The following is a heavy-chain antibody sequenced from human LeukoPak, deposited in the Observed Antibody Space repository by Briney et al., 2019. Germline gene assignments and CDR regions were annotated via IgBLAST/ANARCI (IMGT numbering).Heavy chain of an antibody. J-gene: IGHJ4*02. V-gene: IGHV1-46*01. Sequence: ASVKVSCKASGYTFTSYYMHWVRQAPGQGLEWMGIINPSGGSTSYAQKFQGRVTMTRDMSTSTVYMELSSLRSEDTAVYYCARDTSGGDDPTPYYFDYWGQGTLVTVSS. CDR2: INPSGGST. CDR1: GYTFTSYY. D-gene: IGHD2-21*01. CDR3: ARDTSGGDDPTPYYFDY.